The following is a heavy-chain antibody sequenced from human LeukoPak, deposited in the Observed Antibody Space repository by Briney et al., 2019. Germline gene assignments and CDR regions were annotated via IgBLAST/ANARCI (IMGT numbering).Heavy chain of an antibody. J-gene: IGHJ5*02. CDR2: INHSGST. CDR1: GGSFSGYY. V-gene: IGHV4-34*01. Sequence: PSETLSLTCAVYGGSFSGYYWSWIRQPPGKGLEWIGEINHSGSTNYNPSLKSRVTISVDRSKNQFSLKLSSVTAADTAVYYCARESGSMRWFDPWGQGTLVTVSS. D-gene: IGHD6-25*01. CDR3: ARESGSMRWFDP.